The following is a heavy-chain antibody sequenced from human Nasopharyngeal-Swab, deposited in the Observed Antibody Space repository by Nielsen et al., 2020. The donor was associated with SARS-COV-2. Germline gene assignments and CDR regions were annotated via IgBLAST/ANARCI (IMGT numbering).Heavy chain of an antibody. V-gene: IGHV3-9*01. CDR3: AKDIGPDYYGSGSYIDY. CDR2: ISWSSGSI. Sequence: WIRQPPGKGLEWVSGISWSSGSIGYADSVKGRFTISRDNAKNSLYLQMNSLRAEDTALYYCAKDIGPDYYGSGSYIDYWGQGTLVTVSS. J-gene: IGHJ4*02. D-gene: IGHD3-10*01.